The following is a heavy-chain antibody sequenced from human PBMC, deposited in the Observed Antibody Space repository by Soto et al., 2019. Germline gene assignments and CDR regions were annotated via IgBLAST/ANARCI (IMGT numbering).Heavy chain of an antibody. CDR2: IRGSGVST. D-gene: IGHD3-9*01. Sequence: PGGSLRLSCAASGFTFSSYAMSWVRQAPGKGLEWVSGIRGSGVSTYCADSVKGRFTISRDNSKNTLYLQMNSLRAEDTAVYYCARDYILFDWGQGALVTVSS. CDR3: ARDYILFD. V-gene: IGHV3-23*01. J-gene: IGHJ4*02. CDR1: GFTFSSYA.